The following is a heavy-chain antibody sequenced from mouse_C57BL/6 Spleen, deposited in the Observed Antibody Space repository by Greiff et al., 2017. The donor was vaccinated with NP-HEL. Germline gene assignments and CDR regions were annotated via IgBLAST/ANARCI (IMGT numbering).Heavy chain of an antibody. CDR1: GYTFTDYY. J-gene: IGHJ2*01. Sequence: EVQLQQSGPELVKPGASVKISCKASGYTFTDYYMNWVKQSHGKSLEWIGDINPNNGGTSYNQKFKGKATLTVDKSSSTAYMELRSLTSEDSAVYYCARGDYYGIGNFDYWGKGTTLTVSS. CDR2: INPNNGGT. CDR3: ARGDYYGIGNFDY. V-gene: IGHV1-26*01. D-gene: IGHD1-1*01.